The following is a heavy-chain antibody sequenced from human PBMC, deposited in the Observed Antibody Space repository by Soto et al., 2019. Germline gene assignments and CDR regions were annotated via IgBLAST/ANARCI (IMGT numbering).Heavy chain of an antibody. J-gene: IGHJ4*02. Sequence: SGPTLVNPTQTLTLTCTFSGFSLSTRGVGVGWIRQPPGKALKWLALIYWDDNRRYSPSLKGRLTITKDTSKNQVVLTMTNMEPVDTATYYCAHSPSGWYPFDYWGQGTLVTVSS. D-gene: IGHD6-19*01. CDR2: IYWDDNR. V-gene: IGHV2-5*02. CDR3: AHSPSGWYPFDY. CDR1: GFSLSTRGVG.